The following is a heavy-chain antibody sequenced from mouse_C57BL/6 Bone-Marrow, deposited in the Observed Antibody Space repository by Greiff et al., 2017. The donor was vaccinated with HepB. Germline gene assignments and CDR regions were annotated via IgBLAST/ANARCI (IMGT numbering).Heavy chain of an antibody. CDR3: VRDVGYYGSSSWFAY. CDR1: GFTFNTYA. D-gene: IGHD1-1*01. V-gene: IGHV10-3*01. Sequence: DVHLVESGGGLVQPKGSLKLSCAASGFTFNTYAMHWVRQAPGKGLEWVARIRSKSSNYATYYADSVKDRFTISRDDSQSMLYLQMNNLKTEDTAMYYCVRDVGYYGSSSWFAYWGQGTLVTVSA. J-gene: IGHJ3*01. CDR2: IRSKSSNYAT.